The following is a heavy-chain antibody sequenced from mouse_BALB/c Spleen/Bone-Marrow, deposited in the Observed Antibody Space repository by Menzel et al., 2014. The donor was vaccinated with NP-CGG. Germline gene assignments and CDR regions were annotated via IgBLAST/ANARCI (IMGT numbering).Heavy chain of an antibody. CDR3: TPHGSFAF. D-gene: IGHD2-2*01. V-gene: IGHV6-6*01. CDR2: IRTKADNYAA. Sequence: LQQSGGGLVQPGGSMRLSCSASGFTFSDTWMDWVRQSPEKGLEWVVEIRTKADNYAAYSAESVKGRFAISRDDSKRSVYLQMNNLRAEDTGIYYCTPHGSFAFWGQRTLVTVSA. J-gene: IGHJ3*01. CDR1: GFTFSDTW.